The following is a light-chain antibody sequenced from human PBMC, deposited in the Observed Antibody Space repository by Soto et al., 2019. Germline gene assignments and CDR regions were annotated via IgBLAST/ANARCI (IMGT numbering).Light chain of an antibody. CDR2: EVS. J-gene: IGLJ2*01. V-gene: IGLV2-14*01. CDR3: AAWDDRLSDLL. CDR1: SSDVGGYKY. Sequence: QSVLTQPASVSGSTGQSITISCTGTSSDVGGYKYVSWYQQYPGKAPKLMFYEVSNRPSGVPDRFSGSKSGTSASLAISGLQSEDEADYYCAAWDDRLSDLLFGGGTKVTVL.